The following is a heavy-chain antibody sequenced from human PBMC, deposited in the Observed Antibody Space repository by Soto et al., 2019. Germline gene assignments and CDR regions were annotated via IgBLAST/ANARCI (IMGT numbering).Heavy chain of an antibody. Sequence: QFQLVQSGAEVKKPGASVKVSCKASGYTLTSYAMHWERQAPGQRLEWMGWINAGNGNTKYSQKFQGRVTITRDTSASTAYMELSSLRSEDTAVYYCASGGSGSRPTYYWGQGTLVTVSS. D-gene: IGHD1-26*01. CDR1: GYTLTSYA. J-gene: IGHJ4*02. V-gene: IGHV1-3*01. CDR3: ASGGSGSRPTYY. CDR2: INAGNGNT.